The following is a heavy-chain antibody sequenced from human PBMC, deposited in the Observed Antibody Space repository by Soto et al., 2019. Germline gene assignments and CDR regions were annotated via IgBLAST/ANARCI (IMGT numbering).Heavy chain of an antibody. Sequence: PGGSLRLSCAASGFTFSSYAMHWVRQAPGKGLEWVAVISYDGSNKYYADSVKGRFTISRDNSKNTLYLQMNSLRAEDTAVYYCARGRALVDTAMTSPGFIDYFDYWGQGTLVTVSS. CDR1: GFTFSSYA. D-gene: IGHD5-18*01. V-gene: IGHV3-30-3*01. CDR3: ARGRALVDTAMTSPGFIDYFDY. J-gene: IGHJ4*02. CDR2: ISYDGSNK.